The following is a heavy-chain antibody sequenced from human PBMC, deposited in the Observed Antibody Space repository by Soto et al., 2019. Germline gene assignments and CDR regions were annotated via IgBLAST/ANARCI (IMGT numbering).Heavy chain of an antibody. V-gene: IGHV1-69*13. D-gene: IGHD5-18*01. J-gene: IGHJ6*02. Sequence: SVIVSWKASGGTFSSYAISWVRQSPAQGLEWMGGIIPIFGTATSAHKFQGRVTITADESTSTAYMELSSLRSEDRAVYYCAGGQRGYRYGGFYYGRDVWCQGTSVTVSS. CDR2: IIPIFGTA. CDR3: AGGQRGYRYGGFYYGRDV. CDR1: GGTFSSYA.